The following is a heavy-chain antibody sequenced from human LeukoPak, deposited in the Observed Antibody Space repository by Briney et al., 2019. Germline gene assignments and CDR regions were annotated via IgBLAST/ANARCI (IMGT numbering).Heavy chain of an antibody. D-gene: IGHD3-22*01. CDR3: ARVDYDSSGYFDY. J-gene: IGHJ4*02. CDR2: VYYSGST. V-gene: IGHV4-59*01. CDR1: GGSISTFY. Sequence: PSETLSLTCTVSGGSISTFYWSWLRQPPGNHLEWIGYVYYSGSTNYNPSFKTRVTISVDTSKNQFSLKLSSVTPADTAVYYCARVDYDSSGYFDYWGQGTLVTVSS.